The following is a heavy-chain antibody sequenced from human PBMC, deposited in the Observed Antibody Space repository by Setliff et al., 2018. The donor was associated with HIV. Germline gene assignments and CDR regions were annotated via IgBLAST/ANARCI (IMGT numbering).Heavy chain of an antibody. D-gene: IGHD3-10*01. CDR1: DDPINSFY. V-gene: IGHV4-4*09. CDR3: ARGGLRIRGVIDSFDY. CDR2: IYTSGST. J-gene: IGHJ4*02. Sequence: PSETLSLTCTVSDDPINSFYWSWIRQPPGKGLEWIGYIYTSGSTNYNPSLEGRVTISVDTSKNQFSLRLYSVTAADTAVYYCARGGLRIRGVIDSFDYWGRGTLVTVSS.